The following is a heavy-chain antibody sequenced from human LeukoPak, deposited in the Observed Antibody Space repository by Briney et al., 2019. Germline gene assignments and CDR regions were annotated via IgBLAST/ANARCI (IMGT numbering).Heavy chain of an antibody. V-gene: IGHV3-21*01. J-gene: IGHJ4*02. CDR2: IGSVTTYI. D-gene: IGHD6-19*01. CDR1: GFTFSDYT. CDR3: ARAIAVAGPYYFDY. Sequence: EGSLRLSCAASGFTFSDYTMNWVNQAQRKGLVWVSSIGSVTTYICYADSVTGRFTISRDNAKNSLSLQMNSLRAEDTAVYYCARAIAVAGPYYFDYWGQGTLVTGSS.